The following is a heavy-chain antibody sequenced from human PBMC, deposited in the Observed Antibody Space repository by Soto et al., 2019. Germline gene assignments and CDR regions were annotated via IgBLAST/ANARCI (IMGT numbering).Heavy chain of an antibody. CDR3: ARGDYYDVSGTFSDAFDI. D-gene: IGHD3-22*01. Sequence: PGGSLRLSCAASGFTFSSYWMSWVRQAPGKGLEWVANIKEDGSQKWYVDSVKGRFTISRDNVKNSLYLQMNSLRVEDTAVYYCARGDYYDVSGTFSDAFDIWGQGTMVTVSS. J-gene: IGHJ3*02. V-gene: IGHV3-7*04. CDR1: GFTFSSYW. CDR2: IKEDGSQK.